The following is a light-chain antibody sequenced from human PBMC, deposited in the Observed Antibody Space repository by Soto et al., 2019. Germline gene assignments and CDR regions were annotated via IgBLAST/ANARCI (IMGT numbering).Light chain of an antibody. J-gene: IGLJ1*01. V-gene: IGLV2-14*01. CDR1: SSDVVGYNY. CDR2: DVS. Sequence: QSVLTQPASVSGSPGQSITISCTGTSSDVVGYNYVSWYQQHPGKAPKFMIYDVSNRPSGVSNRFSGSKSGNTASLTISGHQAEDEADYYCSSYTTSNTRQIVFGTGTKVTVL. CDR3: SSYTTSNTRQIV.